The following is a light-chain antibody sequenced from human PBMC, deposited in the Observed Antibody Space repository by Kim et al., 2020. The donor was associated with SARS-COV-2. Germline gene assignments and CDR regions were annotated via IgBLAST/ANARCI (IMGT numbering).Light chain of an antibody. Sequence: QSVPLSCTGTSSDVGSYNRVSWYQQPPGTAPKLMIYEVSNRPSGVPDRFSGSKSGNTASLTISGLQAEDEADYYCSSYTSSSTYVFGTGTKVTVL. CDR1: SSDVGSYNR. CDR2: EVS. CDR3: SSYTSSSTYV. V-gene: IGLV2-18*02. J-gene: IGLJ1*01.